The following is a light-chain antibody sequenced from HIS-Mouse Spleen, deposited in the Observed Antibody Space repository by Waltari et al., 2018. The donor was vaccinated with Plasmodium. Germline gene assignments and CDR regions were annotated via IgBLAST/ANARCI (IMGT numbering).Light chain of an antibody. J-gene: IGLJ2*01. CDR3: CSYAGSYTWV. V-gene: IGLV2-11*01. Sequence: QSALTQPRSVSGSPGQSVTISCTGTSSDVGGYNYVSWYQQPPGKAPKLMIYDVSKRPAGGPDRFAGSNPGNTASLTISGLQAEDEADYYCCSYAGSYTWVFGGGTKLTVL. CDR2: DVS. CDR1: SSDVGGYNY.